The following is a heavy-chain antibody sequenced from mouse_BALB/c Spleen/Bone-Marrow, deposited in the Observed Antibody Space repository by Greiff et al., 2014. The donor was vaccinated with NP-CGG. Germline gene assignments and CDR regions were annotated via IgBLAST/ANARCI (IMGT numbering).Heavy chain of an antibody. J-gene: IGHJ4*01. D-gene: IGHD1-2*01. V-gene: IGHV1-54*01. CDR2: INPGSGGT. CDR1: GYAFTNYL. Sequence: VQLQQSGAELVRPGTSVKVSCKASGYAFTNYLIEWVKQRPGQGLEWIGVINPGSGGTNYNEKFKGKATLTADKSSSTAYMQLSSLTSDDSAVYFCARRITTARAMDYRGQGTSVTVSS. CDR3: ARRITTARAMDY.